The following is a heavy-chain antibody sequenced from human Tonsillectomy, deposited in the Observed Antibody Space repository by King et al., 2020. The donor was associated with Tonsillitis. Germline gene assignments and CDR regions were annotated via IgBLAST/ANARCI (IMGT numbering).Heavy chain of an antibody. CDR1: GFTFDDYA. V-gene: IGHV3-9*01. Sequence: VQLVESGGGLVQPGRSLRLSCAASGFTFDDYAMHWVRQAPGKGLEWVSGISWNSGGTGYADSVKGRFIISRDNAKNSLYLQMNSLRAEDTALYYCAKDTRALYDFWTGSFDYWGQGTLVTVSS. CDR3: AKDTRALYDFWTGSFDY. J-gene: IGHJ4*02. CDR2: ISWNSGGT. D-gene: IGHD3-3*01.